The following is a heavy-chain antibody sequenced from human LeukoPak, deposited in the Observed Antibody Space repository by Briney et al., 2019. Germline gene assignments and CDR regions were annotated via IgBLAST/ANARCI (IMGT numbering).Heavy chain of an antibody. D-gene: IGHD2-15*01. J-gene: IGHJ4*02. V-gene: IGHV3-15*07. CDR1: GFIFSDAW. CDR3: TTRSPARYCSDGACYSSADY. Sequence: GGSLRLSCAASGFIFSDAWMNWVRQAPGKGLEWVGHIKSKVDGGTPDYVAPVKGRFTISRDDSRNTLYLQMSSPNTEDTAVYYCTTRSPARYCSDGACYSSADYWGQGTLVTVSS. CDR2: IKSKVDGGTP.